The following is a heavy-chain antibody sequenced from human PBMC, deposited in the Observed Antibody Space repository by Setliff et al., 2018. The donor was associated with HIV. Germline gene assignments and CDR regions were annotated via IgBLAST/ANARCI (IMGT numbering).Heavy chain of an antibody. V-gene: IGHV4-34*01. J-gene: IGHJ1*01. D-gene: IGHD1-1*01. CDR1: GGSFSGYD. Sequence: SETLSLTCAVYGGSFSGYDWNWSWIRQPPGKGLEWIGEINHSGFTNYNPSLKSRVTISVDTSKNQFSLRVSSVTAADTAVYYCARDSNAPYFQYWGQGTLVTVSS. CDR2: INHSGFT. CDR3: ARDSNAPYFQY.